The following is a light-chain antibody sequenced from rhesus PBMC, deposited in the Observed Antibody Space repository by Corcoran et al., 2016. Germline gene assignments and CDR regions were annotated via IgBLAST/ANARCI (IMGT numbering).Light chain of an antibody. J-gene: IGKJ1*01. Sequence: DIQMTQSPSALSASVGDTVTLTCRASQTISSWLDWYQPTPGKAPKLLIYKTSSRQSGVPSRFSGRGSGTDFTLTISSLQPEDFATYYCLQYTSRPWTFGQGTKVEIK. V-gene: IGKV1-22*01. CDR3: LQYTSRPWT. CDR1: QTISSW. CDR2: KTS.